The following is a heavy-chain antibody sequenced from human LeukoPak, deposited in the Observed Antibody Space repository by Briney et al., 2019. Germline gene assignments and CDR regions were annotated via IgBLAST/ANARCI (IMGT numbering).Heavy chain of an antibody. J-gene: IGHJ3*02. CDR2: IIPILGIA. D-gene: IGHD3-3*01. CDR1: GGTFSSYT. CDR3: ARFRDFWSGSKDAFDS. V-gene: IGHV1-69*02. Sequence: EASVKVSCKASGGTFSSYTISWVRQAPGQRLEWMGRIIPILGIANYAQKFQGRVTITADKSKSTAYMELSSLRSEDTAVYYCARFRDFWSGSKDAFDSWGQGTMVSVSS.